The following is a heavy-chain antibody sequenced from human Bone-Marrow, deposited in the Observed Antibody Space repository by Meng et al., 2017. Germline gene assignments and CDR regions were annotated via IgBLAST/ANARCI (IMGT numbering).Heavy chain of an antibody. Sequence: GESLKISCEGSGFTFSNAYMTWVRQVPGKRLEWVGRIKSKPYGEAIDYAAHVKGRFTISRDDSKNTVYLQMNNLKAEDTAMYYCSGHIDYWGQGTLVTVSS. CDR1: GFTFSNAY. V-gene: IGHV3-15*01. D-gene: IGHD5-12*01. CDR3: SGHIDY. CDR2: IKSKPYGEAI. J-gene: IGHJ4*02.